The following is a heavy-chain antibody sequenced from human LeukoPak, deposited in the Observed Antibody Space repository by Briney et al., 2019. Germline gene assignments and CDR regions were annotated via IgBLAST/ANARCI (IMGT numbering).Heavy chain of an antibody. Sequence: SETLSLTCTVSGGSISPDFWSWIRQPPGQGLEWIGFIHYSGNTNSNPSLKSRVAMSVDTSRNHFSLTLSSVTAADTAVYYCAWAGSWHNANFEQRGQGTLVTVSS. CDR2: IHYSGNT. J-gene: IGHJ4*02. CDR1: GGSISPDF. D-gene: IGHD6-13*01. V-gene: IGHV4-59*01. CDR3: AWAGSWHNANFEQ.